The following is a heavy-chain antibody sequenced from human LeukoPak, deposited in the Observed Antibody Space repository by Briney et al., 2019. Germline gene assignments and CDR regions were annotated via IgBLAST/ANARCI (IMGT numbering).Heavy chain of an antibody. CDR2: INPNSGGT. CDR3: ARGYDVGGYFDY. CDR1: GYTFTGYY. D-gene: IGHD2-2*01. Sequence: ASVKVSCKASGYTFTGYYVHWVRQAPGQGLEWMGWINPNSGGTNYAQKFQGRVTMTRDTSISTAYMELSRLRSDDTAVYYCARGYDVGGYFDYWGQGTLVTVSS. V-gene: IGHV1-2*02. J-gene: IGHJ4*02.